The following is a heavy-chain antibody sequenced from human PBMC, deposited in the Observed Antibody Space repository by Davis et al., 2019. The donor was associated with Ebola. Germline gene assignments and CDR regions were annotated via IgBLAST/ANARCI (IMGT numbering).Heavy chain of an antibody. CDR2: LSGSGGST. D-gene: IGHD3-3*01. J-gene: IGHJ6*04. CDR1: VITFSSYA. Sequence: GGSLRLSCTDSVITFSSYAMTWVRQAPGKGLEWVSALSGSGGSTYYADSVKGRFTISRDNSKKTLYLQKNSLRAEDTAVYYCAKSGLSFGVVKYHYGMDVWGKGTTVTVSS. CDR3: AKSGLSFGVVKYHYGMDV. V-gene: IGHV3-23*01.